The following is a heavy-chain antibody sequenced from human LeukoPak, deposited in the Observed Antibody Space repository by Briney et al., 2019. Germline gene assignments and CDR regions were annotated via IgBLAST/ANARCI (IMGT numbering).Heavy chain of an antibody. Sequence: ASVKVSCKVSGYTLTELSMHWVRQAPGKGLEWMGGFDPEDGETIYAQKFQGRVTMTEDTSTDTAYMELSSLRSEDTAVYYCARDGSDYYSRNWFDPWGQGTLVTVSS. J-gene: IGHJ5*02. D-gene: IGHD3-22*01. CDR1: GYTLTELS. CDR3: ARDGSDYYSRNWFDP. CDR2: FDPEDGET. V-gene: IGHV1-24*01.